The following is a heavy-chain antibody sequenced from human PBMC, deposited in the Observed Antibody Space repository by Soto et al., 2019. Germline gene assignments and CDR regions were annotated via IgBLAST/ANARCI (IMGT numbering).Heavy chain of an antibody. CDR1: GYTFTKYG. CDR2: ISVYNGNT. Sequence: QVQLVQSGAEVKNPGTSVKVSCKASGYTFTKYGITWVRQAPGQGLEWMGWISVYNGNTKYRQKFRDRVTMTTDTSTTTAYMELRSLRSDDTSVYYCAKVISQESGRYYFDYWGKGTMVTVSS. V-gene: IGHV1-18*01. CDR3: AKVISQESGRYYFDY. J-gene: IGHJ4*02.